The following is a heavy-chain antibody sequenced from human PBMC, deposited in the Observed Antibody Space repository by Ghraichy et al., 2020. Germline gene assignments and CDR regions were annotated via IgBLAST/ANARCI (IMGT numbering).Heavy chain of an antibody. J-gene: IGHJ6*02. CDR2: IIPIFGTA. V-gene: IGHV1-69*13. CDR3: ARDRVVVPAASRYYGMDV. Sequence: SVKVSCKASGGTFSSYAISWVRQAPGQGLEWMGGIIPIFGTANYAQKFQGRVTITADESTSTAYMELSSLRSEDTAVYYCARDRVVVPAASRYYGMDVWGQGTTVTVSS. CDR1: GGTFSSYA. D-gene: IGHD2-2*01.